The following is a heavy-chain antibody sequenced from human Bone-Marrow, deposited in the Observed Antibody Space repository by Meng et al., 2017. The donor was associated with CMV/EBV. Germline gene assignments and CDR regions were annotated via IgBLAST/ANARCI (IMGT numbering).Heavy chain of an antibody. V-gene: IGHV4-59*01. CDR1: GGSISSYY. CDR2: IYYSGST. CDR3: ARTSGTGSSWMFDY. D-gene: IGHD6-13*01. Sequence: ESLSSTGTVSGGSISSYYWSWIRQPPGKGLEWIGYIYYSGSTNYNPSLKSRVTISVDTSKNQFSLKLSSVTAADTAVYYCARTSGTGSSWMFDYWGQGTLVAASS. J-gene: IGHJ4*02.